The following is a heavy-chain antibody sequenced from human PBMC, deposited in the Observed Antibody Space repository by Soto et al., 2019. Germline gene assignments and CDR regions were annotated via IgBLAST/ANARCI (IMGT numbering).Heavy chain of an antibody. J-gene: IGHJ3*02. CDR1: GFTFSSYA. CDR3: AKDRFLEWLSTRIDAFDI. Sequence: GGSLSLSCAASGFTFSSYAMSWVRQAPGKGLEWVSAISGSGGSTYYADSVKGRFTISRDNSKNTLYLQMNSLRAEDTAVYYCAKDRFLEWLSTRIDAFDIWGQGTMVTVSS. CDR2: ISGSGGST. D-gene: IGHD3-3*01. V-gene: IGHV3-23*01.